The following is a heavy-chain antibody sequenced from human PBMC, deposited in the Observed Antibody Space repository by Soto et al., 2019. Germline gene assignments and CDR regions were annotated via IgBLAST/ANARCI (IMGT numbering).Heavy chain of an antibody. Sequence: ASVKVSCKASGYTFTGYYMHWVRQAPGQGLEWMGWINPNSGGTNYAQKFQGRVTMTRDTSISTAYMELSRLRSDDTAVYYCARAKTGDFWSGYYLHYFDYWGQGTLVTV. CDR1: GYTFTGYY. CDR2: INPNSGGT. CDR3: ARAKTGDFWSGYYLHYFDY. J-gene: IGHJ4*02. D-gene: IGHD3-3*01. V-gene: IGHV1-2*02.